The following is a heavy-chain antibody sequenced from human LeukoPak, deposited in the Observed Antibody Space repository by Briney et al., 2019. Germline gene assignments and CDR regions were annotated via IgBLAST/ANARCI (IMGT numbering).Heavy chain of an antibody. CDR3: AKDSSY. V-gene: IGHV3-30*18. CDR1: GFTFSSYG. CDR2: ISYDGSNK. Sequence: GGSLRLSCAASGFTFSSYGMHWVRQAPGKGLEWVAVISYDGSNKYYADSVKGRFTISRDDSKNTLYLQMNSLRAEDTALYYCAKDSSYWGQGTLVTVSS. J-gene: IGHJ4*02.